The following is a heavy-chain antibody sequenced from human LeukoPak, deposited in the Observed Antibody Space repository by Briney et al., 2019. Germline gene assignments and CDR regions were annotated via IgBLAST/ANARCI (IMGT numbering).Heavy chain of an antibody. J-gene: IGHJ5*02. CDR3: AGVVVAATLLNWFDP. V-gene: IGHV4-39*01. D-gene: IGHD2-15*01. Sequence: PSETLSLTCTVSGGSISSSSYYWGWIRQPPGKGLEWIGSIYYSGSTYYNPSLKSRVTISVDTSKNQLSLKLSSVTAADTAVYYCAGVVVAATLLNWFDPWGQGTLVTVSS. CDR2: IYYSGST. CDR1: GGSISSSSYY.